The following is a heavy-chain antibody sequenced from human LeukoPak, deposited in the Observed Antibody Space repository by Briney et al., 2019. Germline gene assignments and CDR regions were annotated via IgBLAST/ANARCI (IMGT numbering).Heavy chain of an antibody. Sequence: GGSLRLSCAASGFTFSSYAMSWVRQAPGKGLEWVSAIIGSGGSTYYADSVKGRFTISRDNSKNTLYLQMNSLRAEDTAVYYCAKEDIVVVPAAQGAFDIWGQGTMVTVSS. V-gene: IGHV3-23*01. CDR1: GFTFSSYA. J-gene: IGHJ3*02. CDR2: IIGSGGST. D-gene: IGHD2-2*01. CDR3: AKEDIVVVPAAQGAFDI.